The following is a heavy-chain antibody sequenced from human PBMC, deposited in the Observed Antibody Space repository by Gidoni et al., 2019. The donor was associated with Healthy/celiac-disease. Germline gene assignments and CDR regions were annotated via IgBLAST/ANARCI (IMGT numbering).Heavy chain of an antibody. Sequence: QVQLVESGGGVVQPGRSLRLSCAASGFPFSSYGMHWVRQAPGKGLEWVAVRWYDGSNKYYADSVKGRFTISRDNSKNTLYLQMNSLRAEDTAVYYCARGNYDILTGIDYWGQGTLVTVSS. CDR2: RWYDGSNK. D-gene: IGHD3-9*01. J-gene: IGHJ4*02. V-gene: IGHV3-33*01. CDR3: ARGNYDILTGIDY. CDR1: GFPFSSYG.